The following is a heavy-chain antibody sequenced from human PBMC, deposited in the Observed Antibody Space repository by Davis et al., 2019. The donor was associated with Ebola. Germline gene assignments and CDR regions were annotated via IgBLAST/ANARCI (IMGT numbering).Heavy chain of an antibody. D-gene: IGHD2-15*01. CDR3: ARQDCRGGGCYFRPFGKGFDF. CDR2: FYYTGSI. Sequence: PGGSLRLSCTVSRGSISNTDYYWAWIRQPPGEGLEWIGSFYYTGSIYYNPSLMSRVTISVDTSKNQFSLKMASVTAADTALYYCARQDCRGGGCYFRPFGKGFDFWGQGTPVTVSS. CDR1: RGSISNTDYY. J-gene: IGHJ5*01. V-gene: IGHV4-39*01.